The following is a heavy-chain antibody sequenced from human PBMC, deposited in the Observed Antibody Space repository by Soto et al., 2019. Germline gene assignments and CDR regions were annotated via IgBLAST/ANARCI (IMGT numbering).Heavy chain of an antibody. CDR2: IYYSGST. CDR3: ARVRGRLLRFDP. V-gene: IGHV4-30-4*01. Sequence: SETLSLTCTVSGGSISSGDYYWSWIRQPPGKGLEWIGYIYYSGSTDYNPSLKSRVTISVDTSKNQFSLKLSSVTAADTAVYYCARVRGRLLRFDPWGQGTLVTVSS. D-gene: IGHD2-15*01. J-gene: IGHJ5*02. CDR1: GGSISSGDYY.